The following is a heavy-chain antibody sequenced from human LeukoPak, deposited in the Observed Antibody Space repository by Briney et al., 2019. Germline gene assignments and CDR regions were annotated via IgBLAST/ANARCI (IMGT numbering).Heavy chain of an antibody. V-gene: IGHV3-7*01. CDR1: GFTFSNYW. CDR2: IKQDGSEK. D-gene: IGHD3-10*01. J-gene: IGHJ4*02. CDR3: GRGGSFPGF. Sequence: PGGSLRLSCAASGFTFSNYWMTWVRQAPGKGLEWVANIKQDGSEKNYVDSVKGRFIISRADATNYLYLHMTSLGVEDTAVYYCGRGGSFPGFWGQGTQVSVSS.